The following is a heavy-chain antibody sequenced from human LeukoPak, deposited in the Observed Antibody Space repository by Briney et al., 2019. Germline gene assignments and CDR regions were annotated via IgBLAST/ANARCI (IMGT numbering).Heavy chain of an antibody. V-gene: IGHV4-61*02. J-gene: IGHJ3*02. D-gene: IGHD6-13*01. CDR2: IYTSGST. CDR3: ARDRGSWYGSPSEAFDI. Sequence: SETLSLTCTVSGDSISSGDYYWSWIRQPAGKGLEWIGRIYTSGSTNYNPSLKSRVTISVDTSKNQFSLKLSSVTAADTAVYYCARDRGSWYGSPSEAFDIWGQGTMVTVSS. CDR1: GDSISSGDYY.